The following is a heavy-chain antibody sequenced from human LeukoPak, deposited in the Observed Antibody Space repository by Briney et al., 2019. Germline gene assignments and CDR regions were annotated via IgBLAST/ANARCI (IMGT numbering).Heavy chain of an antibody. J-gene: IGHJ4*02. Sequence: SETLSLTCTVSGGSISSGGYYWSWIRQHPGKGLEWIGYIYYSGSTYYNPFLKSRVTISVDTSKNQFSLKLSSVTAADTAVYYCARVESTVVTEYYFDYWGQGTLVTVSS. CDR2: IYYSGST. V-gene: IGHV4-31*03. D-gene: IGHD4-17*01. CDR3: ARVESTVVTEYYFDY. CDR1: GGSISSGGYY.